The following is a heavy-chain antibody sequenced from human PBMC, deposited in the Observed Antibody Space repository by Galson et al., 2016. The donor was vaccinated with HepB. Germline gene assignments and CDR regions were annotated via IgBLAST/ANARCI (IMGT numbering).Heavy chain of an antibody. CDR1: DFTVSNNY. CDR2: IYPRGIT. V-gene: IGHV3-53*01. Sequence: SLRLSCAASDFTVSNNYMTWVRQAPGRGLEWVSVIYPRGITYYADSVQGRVTLSRDNSKNTLYLQMNTLKPEDTAVYYCVASLRGGYDWGGYWGQGTLVTVSS. J-gene: IGHJ4*02. D-gene: IGHD5-12*01. CDR3: VASLRGGYDWGGY.